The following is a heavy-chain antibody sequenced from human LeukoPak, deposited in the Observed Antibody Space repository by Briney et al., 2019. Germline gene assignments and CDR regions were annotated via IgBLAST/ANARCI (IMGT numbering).Heavy chain of an antibody. V-gene: IGHV3-23*01. CDR3: AKDQEKDHYYGSGSGY. CDR2: ISGSGGST. CDR1: GFTFSSYA. Sequence: GGSLRLSCADSGFTFSSYAMSWVRNPQAKGLEWVSGISGSGGSTYYADSVKGRFTISRDNSKNTLYLQMNSLRAEDTAVYYCAKDQEKDHYYGSGSGYWGQGTLVTVSS. J-gene: IGHJ4*02. D-gene: IGHD3-10*01.